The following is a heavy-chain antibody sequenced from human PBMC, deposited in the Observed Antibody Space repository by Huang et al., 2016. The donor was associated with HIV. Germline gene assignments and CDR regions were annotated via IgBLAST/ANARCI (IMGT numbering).Heavy chain of an antibody. CDR3: TRLPGEFDAFDF. J-gene: IGHJ3*01. Sequence: QVQLVHSGSELKKPGASVKVSCTASGYNVTRNAMNWVRQAPGQWLEYMGWINTKTGNPTYGRVVTGRVVLSWDTSVNTAYLQISSLEADDTALYYCTRLPGEFDAFDFWGQGTMVTVSS. D-gene: IGHD3-16*01. V-gene: IGHV7-4-1*02. CDR1: GYNVTRNA. CDR2: INTKTGNP.